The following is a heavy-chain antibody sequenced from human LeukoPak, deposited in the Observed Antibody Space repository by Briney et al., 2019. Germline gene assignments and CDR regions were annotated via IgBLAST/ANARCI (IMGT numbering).Heavy chain of an antibody. Sequence: PGGSLRLSCAASGLTLGSYAMSWVRQAPGKGLEWVSAISASGGSTYYADSVKGRFTISRDNTKNTLYLQMNTLRAEDTAVYFCAKGGTMVRGVYDYWGQGTLVTVSS. CDR2: ISASGGST. D-gene: IGHD3-10*01. V-gene: IGHV3-23*01. J-gene: IGHJ4*02. CDR1: GLTLGSYA. CDR3: AKGGTMVRGVYDY.